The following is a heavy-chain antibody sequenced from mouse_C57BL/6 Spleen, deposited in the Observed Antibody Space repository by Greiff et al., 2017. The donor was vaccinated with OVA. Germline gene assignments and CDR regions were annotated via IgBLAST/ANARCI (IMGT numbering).Heavy chain of an antibody. Sequence: QVQLKESGAELARPGASVKLSCKASGYTFTSYGISWVKQRTGQGLEWIGEIYPRSGNTYYNEKFEGKATLTADKSSSTAYMELRSLTSEDSAVYFCARLRGYDDWYFDVWGTGTTVTVSS. CDR1: GYTFTSYG. CDR2: IYPRSGNT. CDR3: ARLRGYDDWYFDV. D-gene: IGHD2-2*01. V-gene: IGHV1-81*01. J-gene: IGHJ1*03.